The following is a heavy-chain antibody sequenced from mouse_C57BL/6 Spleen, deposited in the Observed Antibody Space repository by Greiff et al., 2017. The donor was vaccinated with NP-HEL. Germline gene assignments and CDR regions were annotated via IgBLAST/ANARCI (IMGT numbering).Heavy chain of an antibody. CDR3: ARRNYGFYYFDY. Sequence: EVQRVESGGGLVKPGGSLKLSCAASGFTFSSYTMSWVRQTPEKRLEWVATISGGGGNTYYPDSVKGRFTISRDNAKNTLYLQMSSLRSEDTALYYCARRNYGFYYFDYWGQGTTLTVSS. J-gene: IGHJ2*01. D-gene: IGHD1-1*01. CDR2: ISGGGGNT. V-gene: IGHV5-9*01. CDR1: GFTFSSYT.